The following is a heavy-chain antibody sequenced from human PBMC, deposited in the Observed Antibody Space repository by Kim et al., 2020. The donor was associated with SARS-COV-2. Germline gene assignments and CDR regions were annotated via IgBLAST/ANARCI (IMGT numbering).Heavy chain of an antibody. CDR3: ARVRRPTRYYYGSGGPIDY. V-gene: IGHV4-34*01. CDR1: GGSFSGYY. CDR2: INHSGST. J-gene: IGHJ4*02. Sequence: SETLSLTCAVYGGSFSGYYWSWIRQPPGKGLEWIGEINHSGSTNYNPSLKSRVTISVDTSKNQFSLKLSSVTAADTAVYYCARVRRPTRYYYGSGGPIDYWGQGTLVTVSS. D-gene: IGHD3-10*01.